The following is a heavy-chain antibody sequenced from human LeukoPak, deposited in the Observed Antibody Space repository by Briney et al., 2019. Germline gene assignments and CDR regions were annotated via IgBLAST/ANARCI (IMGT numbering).Heavy chain of an antibody. D-gene: IGHD1-26*01. CDR1: GFTFSSYS. V-gene: IGHV3-7*01. CDR2: IKQDGSEK. Sequence: GGSLRLSCAASGFTFSSYSMNWVRQAPGKGLEWVANIKQDGSEKYYVDFVKGRFTISRDNAKNSLYLQMNSLRAEDTAVYYCARDQVGLSDAFDIWGQGTVVTVSS. J-gene: IGHJ3*02. CDR3: ARDQVGLSDAFDI.